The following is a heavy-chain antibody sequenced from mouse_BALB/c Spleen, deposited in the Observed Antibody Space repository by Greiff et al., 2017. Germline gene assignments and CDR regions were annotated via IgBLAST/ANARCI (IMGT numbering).Heavy chain of an antibody. V-gene: IGHV1S127*01. J-gene: IGHJ4*01. Sequence: VQLQQSGPQLVRPGASVKISCKASGYSFTSYWMHWVKQRPGQGLEWIGMIDPSDSETRLNQKFKDKATLTVDKSSSTAYMQLSSPTSEDSAVYDCARRDHGNYYYDVDYWGQGTSVTVSS. CDR2: IDPSDSET. CDR1: GYSFTSYW. CDR3: ARRDHGNYYYDVDY. D-gene: IGHD3-3*01.